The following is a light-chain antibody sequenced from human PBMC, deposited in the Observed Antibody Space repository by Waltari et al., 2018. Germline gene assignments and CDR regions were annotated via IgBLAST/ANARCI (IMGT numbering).Light chain of an antibody. Sequence: DIQMTQSPSSLSASVGDRVTITCQASQDIRNCLNWYQQKPGKAPKLLIYDASNLETGVPSRFSGSGSGTDFTFTISSLQPEDIATYYCQQYDNLLALTFGGGTKVEVK. J-gene: IGKJ4*01. V-gene: IGKV1-33*01. CDR3: QQYDNLLALT. CDR1: QDIRNC. CDR2: DAS.